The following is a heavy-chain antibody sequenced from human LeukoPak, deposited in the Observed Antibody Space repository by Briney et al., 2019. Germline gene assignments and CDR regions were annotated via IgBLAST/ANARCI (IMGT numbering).Heavy chain of an antibody. CDR3: ARGPFRSNSSHDD. D-gene: IGHD6-6*01. CDR2: IYSDNT. V-gene: IGHV3-66*01. CDR1: GFTVSSNS. J-gene: IGHJ4*02. Sequence: GGSLRLSCTVSGFTVSSNSMSWVRQAPGKGLEWVSYIYSDNTHNSDSVKGRFTISTANATNSLSPQMHSLRAEDTAVYYCARGPFRSNSSHDDWGQGTLVTVSS.